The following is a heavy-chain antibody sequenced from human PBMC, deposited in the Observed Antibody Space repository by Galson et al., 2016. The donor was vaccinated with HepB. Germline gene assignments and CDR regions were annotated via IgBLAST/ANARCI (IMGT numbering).Heavy chain of an antibody. CDR3: ARDQSIAGTDRVWARDPYCYGMDG. CDR2: INPSNGGT. CDR1: GYTFTGYY. J-gene: IGHJ6*04. Sequence: SVKVSCKASGYTFTGYYIHWVRQAPGQGLEWVGWINPSNGGTRSALKFQGRVTMTRDTSISTAYMELSGLRSDDTAMYYWARDQSIAGTDRVWARDPYCYGMDGWGKGTTGTVSS. V-gene: IGHV1-2*07. D-gene: IGHD1-20*01.